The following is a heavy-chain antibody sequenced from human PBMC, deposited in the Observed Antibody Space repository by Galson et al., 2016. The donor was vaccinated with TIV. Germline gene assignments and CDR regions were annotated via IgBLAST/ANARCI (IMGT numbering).Heavy chain of an antibody. V-gene: IGHV3-7*01. CDR1: GFAFRSFW. D-gene: IGHD3-16*02. J-gene: IGHJ4*02. CDR3: FIGHYFVY. Sequence: SLRLSCAASGFAFRSFWMSWVRQAPGKGLEWVANIEEDGSETYYVDSVKGRFTISRDNAKNSLHLQMNSLRAEDTAVYYCFIGHYFVYWGPGTLVTVSS. CDR2: IEEDGSET.